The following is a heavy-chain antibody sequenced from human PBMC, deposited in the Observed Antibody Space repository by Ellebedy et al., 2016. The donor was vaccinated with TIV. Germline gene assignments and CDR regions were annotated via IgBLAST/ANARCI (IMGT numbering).Heavy chain of an antibody. Sequence: GESLKISCAASGFTFSSYSMNWVRQAPGKGLEWVSSLSSSSSYIYYADSVKGRFTISRDNAKNSLYLQMNSLRAEDTAVYYCAKDGGIVVVPAAIWRWFDPWGQGTLVTVSS. V-gene: IGHV3-21*03. CDR1: GFTFSSYS. J-gene: IGHJ5*02. D-gene: IGHD2-2*01. CDR2: LSSSSSYI. CDR3: AKDGGIVVVPAAIWRWFDP.